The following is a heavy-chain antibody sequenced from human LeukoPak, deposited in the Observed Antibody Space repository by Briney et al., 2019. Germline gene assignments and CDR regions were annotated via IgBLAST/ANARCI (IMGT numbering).Heavy chain of an antibody. CDR3: ARFLLGVGDY. CDR2: INHSGST. CDR1: GGSFSGYY. D-gene: IGHD3-16*01. J-gene: IGHJ4*02. V-gene: IGHV4-34*01. Sequence: SETLSLTCAVYGGSFSGYYWSWIRQPPGKGLEWIGEINHSGSTNYNPSLKSRVTISVDTSKNQFSLKLSSVTAADTAVYYCARFLLGVGDYWGQGTLVTVSS.